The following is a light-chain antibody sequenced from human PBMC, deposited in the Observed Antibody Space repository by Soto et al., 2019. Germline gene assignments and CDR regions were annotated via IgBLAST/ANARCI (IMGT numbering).Light chain of an antibody. CDR3: QQRGSLPFT. Sequence: EIVLTQSPATLSLSPGERATLSCRASQSVSSYLAWYQQKPGQAPRLLIYDASNRATGIPARFSGSASGTDFTHTSSSLEPEDFALDYCQQRGSLPFTFGPGTNVDSK. J-gene: IGKJ3*01. V-gene: IGKV3-11*01. CDR2: DAS. CDR1: QSVSSY.